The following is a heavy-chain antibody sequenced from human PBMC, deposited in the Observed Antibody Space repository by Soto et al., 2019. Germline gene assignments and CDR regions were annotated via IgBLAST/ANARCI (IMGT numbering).Heavy chain of an antibody. J-gene: IGHJ6*02. V-gene: IGHV1-69*12. Sequence: QVQLVQSGAEVKKPGSSVKVSCKASGGTFSSYAISWVRQAPGQGLEWMGGIIPIFGTANYAQKFQGRVTITADESTSTAYMELRSLRSEDTAGYYCAREIAAAVVSYCGMDVWGQGTTVTVSS. D-gene: IGHD6-13*01. CDR1: GGTFSSYA. CDR3: AREIAAAVVSYCGMDV. CDR2: IIPIFGTA.